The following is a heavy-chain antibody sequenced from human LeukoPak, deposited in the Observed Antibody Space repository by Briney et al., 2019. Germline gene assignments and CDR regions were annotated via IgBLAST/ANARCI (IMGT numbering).Heavy chain of an antibody. CDR2: IKQDGSEK. V-gene: IGHV3-7*01. D-gene: IGHD6-19*01. Sequence: GGSLRLSCAASGFTFSSYWMSWVRQAPGKGLEWVANIKQDGSEKYYVDSVKGRFTISRDNAKNSLYLQMNSLRAEDTAVYYCARDQVRYSSGWYDGMDVWGQGTTVTVSS. CDR3: ARDQVRYSSGWYDGMDV. CDR1: GFTFSSYW. J-gene: IGHJ6*02.